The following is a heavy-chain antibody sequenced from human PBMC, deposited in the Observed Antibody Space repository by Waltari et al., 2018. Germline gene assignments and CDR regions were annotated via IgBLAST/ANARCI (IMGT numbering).Heavy chain of an antibody. CDR1: GFSIADYA. J-gene: IGHJ4*02. D-gene: IGHD3-10*01. CDR2: TSPKSGDI. Sequence: EVQLVESGGGLVQPGRSLRLFCTASGFSIADYAMHWVRQPPGKGVGWVLGTSPKSGDIDYASAVKGRFTLAIDTATKSLFLQMNSLTPEDTAFYYCALSYYSATRHWGQGTLVTVSS. V-gene: IGHV3-9*01. CDR3: ALSYYSATRH.